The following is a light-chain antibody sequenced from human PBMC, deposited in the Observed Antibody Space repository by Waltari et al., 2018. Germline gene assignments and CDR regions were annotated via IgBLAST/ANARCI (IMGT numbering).Light chain of an antibody. Sequence: QSALTQPASVSGSPGQSITISCTGTGSDVGGYNYVSWYQHHPGKAPQLMIYEVINRASGVSNRFADSKAGNTAALTISGLQAEEEADYYCSSYTISGTYVFGTGTKVTVL. CDR2: EVI. CDR3: SSYTISGTYV. J-gene: IGLJ1*01. V-gene: IGLV2-14*01. CDR1: GSDVGGYNY.